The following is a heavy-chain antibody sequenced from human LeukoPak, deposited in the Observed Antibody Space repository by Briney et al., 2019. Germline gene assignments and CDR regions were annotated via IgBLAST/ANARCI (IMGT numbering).Heavy chain of an antibody. Sequence: ASVKVSCKASGYTFTSYGISWVRQAPGQGLEWMGWISAYNGNTNYAQKFQGRVTMTRDTSTSTVYMELSSLRSEDTAVYYCARGHYYDAFDIWGQGTMVTVSS. CDR1: GYTFTSYG. CDR2: ISAYNGNT. V-gene: IGHV1-18*01. J-gene: IGHJ3*02. CDR3: ARGHYYDAFDI. D-gene: IGHD3-10*01.